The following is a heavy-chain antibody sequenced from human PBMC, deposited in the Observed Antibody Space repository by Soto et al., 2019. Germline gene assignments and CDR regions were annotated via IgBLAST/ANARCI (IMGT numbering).Heavy chain of an antibody. V-gene: IGHV4-61*01. Sequence: SETLSLTCTVSGGSVSSGSYYWGWIRQPPGKGLEWIGYIYYSGSTNYNPSHKSRVTISVDTSKNPFSLKLSSVTAADTAVYYCARDYSSGWYDYYNYGMDVWGQGTTVTVSS. CDR2: IYYSGST. CDR3: ARDYSSGWYDYYNYGMDV. J-gene: IGHJ6*02. D-gene: IGHD6-19*01. CDR1: GGSVSSGSYY.